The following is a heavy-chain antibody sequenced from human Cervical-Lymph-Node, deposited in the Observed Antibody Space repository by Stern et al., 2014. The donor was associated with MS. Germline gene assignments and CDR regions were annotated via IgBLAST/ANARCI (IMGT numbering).Heavy chain of an antibody. CDR1: GYTFTNYD. CDR3: ARAPSYAAAGSDN. CDR2: MKAKSGNT. V-gene: IGHV1-8*01. D-gene: IGHD6-13*01. Sequence: VQLVESGAEVKKPGASVKVSCKASGYTFTNYDINWVRQAPGHGLEWMGWMKAKSGNTGYAQKFQGRVTMTRSISLSTAYMELTSLTSEDTALYYCARAPSYAAAGSDNWGQGTRVTVSS. J-gene: IGHJ4*01.